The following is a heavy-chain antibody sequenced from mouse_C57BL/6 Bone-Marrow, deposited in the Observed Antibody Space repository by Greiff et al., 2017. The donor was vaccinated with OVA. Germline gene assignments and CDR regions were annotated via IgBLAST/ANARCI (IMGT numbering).Heavy chain of an antibody. CDR2: IDPSDSYT. D-gene: IGHD2-1*01. CDR1: GYTFTSYW. V-gene: IGHV1-50*01. CDR3: ARRGNYGY. Sequence: QVQLQQPGAELVKPGASVKLSCKASGYTFTSYWMQWVKQRPGQGLEWIGEIDPSDSYTNYNQKFKGKATLTVDTSSSTASMQLSSLTSEDSAVYYCARRGNYGYWGQGTTLTVSS. J-gene: IGHJ2*01.